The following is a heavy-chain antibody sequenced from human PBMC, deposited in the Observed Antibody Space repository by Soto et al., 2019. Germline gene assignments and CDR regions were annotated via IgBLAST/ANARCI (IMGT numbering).Heavy chain of an antibody. CDR2: IKSKTDGGTT. CDR1: GFTFSNAW. J-gene: IGHJ4*02. D-gene: IGHD3-3*01. CDR3: TTDLEGYRITIFGVVIIPSY. V-gene: IGHV3-15*07. Sequence: GGSLRLSCAASGFTFSNAWMNWVRQAPGKGLEWVGRIKSKTDGGTTDYAAPVKGRFTISRDDSKNTLYLQMNSLKTEDTAVYYCTTDLEGYRITIFGVVIIPSYWGQGTLVTVSS.